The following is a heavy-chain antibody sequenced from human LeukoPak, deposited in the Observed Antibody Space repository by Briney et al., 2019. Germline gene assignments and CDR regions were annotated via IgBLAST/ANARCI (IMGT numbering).Heavy chain of an antibody. CDR2: IIPIFGTA. CDR3: ARNRHHTLLWFGELLDGFDP. J-gene: IGHJ5*02. Sequence: ASVKVSCKASGGTFSSYAISWVRQAPGQGLEWMGGIIPIFGTANYAQKFQGRVTITADESTSTAYMELSSLRSEDTAVYYCARNRHHTLLWFGELLDGFDPWGQGTLVTVSS. V-gene: IGHV1-69*13. CDR1: GGTFSSYA. D-gene: IGHD3-10*01.